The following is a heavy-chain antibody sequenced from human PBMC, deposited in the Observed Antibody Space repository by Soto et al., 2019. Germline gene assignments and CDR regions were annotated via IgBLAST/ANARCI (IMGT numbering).Heavy chain of an antibody. Sequence: QVQLQESGPGLVKPSETLSLTCSVSGGSISGFYWTWIRQPPGKGLEWIGYIHDSGSTNYNPALESRVSISVDTSKNELSLKLSSVTAADTAMFYCARVVRDSWSGLPTNNWLDPWGQGTLVTVSS. CDR3: ARVVRDSWSGLPTNNWLDP. CDR1: GGSISGFY. V-gene: IGHV4-59*01. CDR2: IHDSGST. D-gene: IGHD3-3*01. J-gene: IGHJ5*02.